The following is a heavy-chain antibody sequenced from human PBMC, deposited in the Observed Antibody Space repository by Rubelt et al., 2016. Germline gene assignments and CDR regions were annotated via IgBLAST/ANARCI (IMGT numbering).Heavy chain of an antibody. J-gene: IGHJ6*02. CDR2: IIPIFGTA. V-gene: IGHV1-69*01. CDR3: ARVSQQLHWGGYGMDV. D-gene: IGHD6-13*01. CDR1: GGTFSSYA. Sequence: QVQLVQSGAEVKKPGSSVKVSCKASGGTFSSYAISWVRQAPGQGLEWMGGIIPIFGTANYALKFAGRVGIPGEQSTGTAYRELRSLGSEDTAVYYCARVSQQLHWGGYGMDVWGQGTTVTVSS.